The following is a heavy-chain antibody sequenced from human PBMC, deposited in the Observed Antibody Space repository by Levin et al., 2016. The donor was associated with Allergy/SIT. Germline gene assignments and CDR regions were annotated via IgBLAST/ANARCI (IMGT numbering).Heavy chain of an antibody. CDR3: ARDRVYYYGSGSRYYYYYGMDV. CDR2: IYSGGST. D-gene: IGHD3-10*01. J-gene: IGHJ6*02. V-gene: IGHV3-66*01. Sequence: WIRQPPGKGLEWVSVIYSGGSTYYADSVKGRFTISRDNSKNTLYLQMNSLRAEDTAVYYCARDRVYYYGSGSRYYYYYGMDVWGQGTTVTVSS.